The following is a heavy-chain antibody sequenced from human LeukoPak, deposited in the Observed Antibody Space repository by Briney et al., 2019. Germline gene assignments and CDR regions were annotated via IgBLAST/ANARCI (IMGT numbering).Heavy chain of an antibody. CDR1: GGSISSYY. CDR2: IYTSGST. V-gene: IGHV4-4*07. D-gene: IGHD3-10*01. Sequence: SETLSLTCTVSGGSISSYYWSWIRQPAGKGLEWIGRIYTSGSTNYNPSLNSRVTISVDKSKNQFSLKLSSVTAADTAVYYCARMGSEYYYYYMDVWGKGTTVTVSS. J-gene: IGHJ6*03. CDR3: ARMGSEYYYYYMDV.